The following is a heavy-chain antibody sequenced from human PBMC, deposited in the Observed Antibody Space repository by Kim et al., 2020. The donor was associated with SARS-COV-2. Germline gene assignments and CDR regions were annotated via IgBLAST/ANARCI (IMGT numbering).Heavy chain of an antibody. D-gene: IGHD1-1*01. CDR2: KHSGST. Sequence: KHSGSTNYNPALKSRVTISVDTSKNQFSLKLSSVTAADTAVYYCATDPGGWGQGTLVTVSS. CDR3: ATDPGG. V-gene: IGHV4-34*01. J-gene: IGHJ4*02.